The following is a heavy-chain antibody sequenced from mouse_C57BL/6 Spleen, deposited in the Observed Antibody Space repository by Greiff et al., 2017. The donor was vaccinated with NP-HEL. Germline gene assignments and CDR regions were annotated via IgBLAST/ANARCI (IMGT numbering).Heavy chain of an antibody. CDR3: RRGGASSGLY. V-gene: IGHV1-82*01. J-gene: IGHJ2*01. Sequence: QVQLKESGPELVKPGASVKISCKASGYAFSSSWMNWVKQRPGRGLEWIGRIYPGDGDTNYNGKFKGKATLTADKSSSTAYMQLSSLTAEDAVVYCGRRGGASSGLYWGQGTTLTVSS. CDR1: GYAFSSSW. CDR2: IYPGDGDT. D-gene: IGHD3-2*02.